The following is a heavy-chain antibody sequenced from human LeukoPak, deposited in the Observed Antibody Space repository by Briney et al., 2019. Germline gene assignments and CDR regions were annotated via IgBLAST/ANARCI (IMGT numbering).Heavy chain of an antibody. CDR2: IWYDGSNK. D-gene: IGHD3-9*01. V-gene: IGHV3-30*02. CDR1: GFTFSSYG. J-gene: IGHJ4*02. Sequence: GGSLRLSCAASGFTFSSYGMHWVRQAPGKGLEWVAVIWYDGSNKYYADSVKGRFTISRDNSKNTLYLQMNSLRAEDTAVYYCAKGAYYDILTGRTERNYFDYWGQGTLVTVSS. CDR3: AKGAYYDILTGRTERNYFDY.